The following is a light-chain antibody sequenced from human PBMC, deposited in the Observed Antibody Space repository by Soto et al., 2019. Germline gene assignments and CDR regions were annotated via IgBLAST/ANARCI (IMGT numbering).Light chain of an antibody. Sequence: QSVLTQPPSASGTPGQRVTISCSGGSSNIGTNAVNWYQQLPGTAPKLLIYNNNQRPSGVPDRFSGSKSGTSASLAISGLQSEDEADYYCAAGDDSLNGYVFGTGTKV. V-gene: IGLV1-44*01. CDR1: SSNIGTNA. CDR3: AAGDDSLNGYV. CDR2: NNN. J-gene: IGLJ1*01.